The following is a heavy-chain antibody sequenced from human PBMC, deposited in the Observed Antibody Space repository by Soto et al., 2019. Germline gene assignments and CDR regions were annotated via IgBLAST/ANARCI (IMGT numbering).Heavy chain of an antibody. J-gene: IGHJ4*02. Sequence: QLQLQESGPGLVKPSETLSLTCTVTGGSISRSHNFWGWIRQPPGKGLELIGSIFYSGTTYNTQSLHIQVTLSVDTSKNSFSLKLNSVTAADTAVHYCARYYGDYKNYSDYWGQGTLVNVSS. D-gene: IGHD4-17*01. V-gene: IGHV4-39*01. CDR1: GGSISRSHNF. CDR2: IFYSGTT. CDR3: ARYYGDYKNYSDY.